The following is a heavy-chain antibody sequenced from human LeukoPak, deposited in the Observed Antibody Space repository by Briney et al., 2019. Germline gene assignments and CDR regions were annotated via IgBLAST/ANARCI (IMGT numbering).Heavy chain of an antibody. CDR3: AGRGSRFVVVPAAIPWFDP. D-gene: IGHD2-2*01. CDR1: GGSFSGYY. Sequence: SETLSLTCAVYGGSFSGYYWSWIRQPPGKGLEWIGEINHSGSTNYNPSLKSRVTISVDTSKNQFSLKLSSVTAADTAVYYCAGRGSRFVVVPAAIPWFDPWGQGTLVPVPS. CDR2: INHSGST. J-gene: IGHJ5*02. V-gene: IGHV4-34*01.